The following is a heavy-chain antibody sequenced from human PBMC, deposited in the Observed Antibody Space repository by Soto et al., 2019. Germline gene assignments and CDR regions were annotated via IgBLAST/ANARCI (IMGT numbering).Heavy chain of an antibody. J-gene: IGHJ6*02. CDR2: INHSGST. CDR3: ARLKGIAVAGGYYYYGMDV. D-gene: IGHD6-19*01. CDR1: GGSFSGYY. Sequence: PSETLSLTCAVYGGSFSGYYWSWIRQPRGKGLEWIGEINHSGSTNYNPSLKSRVTISVDTSKSQFSLKLSSVTAADTAVYYCARLKGIAVAGGYYYYGMDVWGQGTTVTVSS. V-gene: IGHV4-34*01.